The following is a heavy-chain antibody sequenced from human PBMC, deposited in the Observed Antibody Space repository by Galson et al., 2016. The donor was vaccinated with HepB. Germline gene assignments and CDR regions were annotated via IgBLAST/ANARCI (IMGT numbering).Heavy chain of an antibody. CDR1: GFTFSTYP. CDR3: ARVGIAARYYYGMDV. Sequence: SLRLSCAASGFTFSTYPMHWVRQAPGKGLEWVAIISYDGSNKYYAGSVKGRFTISRDNSKNTLSLEMNSLRAEDTAVYYCARVGIAARYYYGMDVWGQGTTVTVSS. J-gene: IGHJ6*02. CDR2: ISYDGSNK. V-gene: IGHV3-30*04. D-gene: IGHD6-6*01.